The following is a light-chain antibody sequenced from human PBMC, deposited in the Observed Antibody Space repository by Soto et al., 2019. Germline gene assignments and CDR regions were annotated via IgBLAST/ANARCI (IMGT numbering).Light chain of an antibody. CDR3: QRRHSWPA. Sequence: EFVLTQSPVTLSLSPGETATLSCRASESIGTFLAWYQQKPGQAPRLLIYDASTRATCIPARFSGSGSGTDFTLTINDLEPEDPAVYYCQRRHSWPAFGGGTKV. V-gene: IGKV3-11*01. CDR2: DAS. CDR1: ESIGTF. J-gene: IGKJ4*01.